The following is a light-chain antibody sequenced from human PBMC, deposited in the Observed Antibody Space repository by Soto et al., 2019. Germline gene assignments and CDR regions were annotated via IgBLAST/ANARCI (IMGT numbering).Light chain of an antibody. Sequence: DIQLTQSPSFLSASVGDTVTITCRASQGIRNYLAWYQQKPGKDPKLLINAASTLQSGVPSRCSGSGSGTEFTLTISSLQPEDFATYCCQQFYSFPLTFGGGTKVEI. CDR1: QGIRNY. CDR3: QQFYSFPLT. J-gene: IGKJ4*01. V-gene: IGKV1-9*01. CDR2: AAS.